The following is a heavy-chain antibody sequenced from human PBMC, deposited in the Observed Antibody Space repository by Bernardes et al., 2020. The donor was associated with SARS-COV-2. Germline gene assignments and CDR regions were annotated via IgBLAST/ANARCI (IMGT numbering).Heavy chain of an antibody. CDR3: AREGARNYDILTGYTRPYYFDY. D-gene: IGHD3-9*01. V-gene: IGHV4-59*01. J-gene: IGHJ4*02. Sequence: SETLSLTCTVSGGSISSYYWSWIRQPPGKGLEWIGYISYSGSTNYNPSLKSRVTISVHTSKNQFSLKLISVTAADTAVYYCAREGARNYDILTGYTRPYYFDYWGQGTLVTVSS. CDR2: ISYSGST. CDR1: GGSISSYY.